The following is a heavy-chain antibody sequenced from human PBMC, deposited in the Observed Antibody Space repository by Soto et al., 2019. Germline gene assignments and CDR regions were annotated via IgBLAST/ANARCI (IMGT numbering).Heavy chain of an antibody. CDR1: GYDFTHYG. CDR3: VKDRATPVAARFRDY. Sequence: GGPGTLSCETSGYDFTHYGMHWLREAAGEGLGWLAIISLEGSNNYSVKAVKDRVTISRENSKSTLYPQTNSLRHEDTAVYYCVKDRATPVAARFRDYWRQGT. CDR2: ISLEGSNN. D-gene: IGHD2-15*01. J-gene: IGHJ4*02. V-gene: IGHV3-30*18.